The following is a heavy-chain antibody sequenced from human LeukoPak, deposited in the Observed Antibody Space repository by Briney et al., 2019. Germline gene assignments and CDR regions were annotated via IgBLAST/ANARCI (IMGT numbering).Heavy chain of an antibody. CDR1: GYTFTGYY. D-gene: IGHD3-3*01. Sequence: ASVKVSCKASGYTFTGYYMHWVRQAPGQGLEWMGWINPNSGGTNYAQKFQGRATMTRDTSISTAYMELSRLRSDDTAVYYCARDPFSYDFWSGYPSWGQGTLVTVSS. CDR3: ARDPFSYDFWSGYPS. J-gene: IGHJ5*02. CDR2: INPNSGGT. V-gene: IGHV1-2*02.